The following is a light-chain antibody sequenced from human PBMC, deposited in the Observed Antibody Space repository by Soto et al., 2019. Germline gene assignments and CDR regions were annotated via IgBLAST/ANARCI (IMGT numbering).Light chain of an antibody. V-gene: IGLV2-14*01. CDR1: SSDVGGYNY. CDR2: EVT. J-gene: IGLJ2*01. CDR3: TSYADTRNFGVV. Sequence: QSALTQPASVSGSPGQSITISCTGTSSDVGGYNYVSWYQQYPGKAPKLMIYEVTYRPSGVSNRFSGSKFDNTASLTVSGLQAEDEADYYCTSYADTRNFGVVFGGGTKVTVL.